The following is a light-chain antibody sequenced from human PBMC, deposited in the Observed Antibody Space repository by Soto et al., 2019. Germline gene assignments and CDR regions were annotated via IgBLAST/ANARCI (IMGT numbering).Light chain of an antibody. CDR3: SSYTSSSTLSYV. CDR1: SSDVGGYNY. J-gene: IGLJ1*01. V-gene: IGLV2-14*03. Sequence: QSALTQPASVSGSPGQSIAISCTGTSSDVGGYNYVSWYQHHPGKAPKLMIYDVSNRPSGVSNRFSGSKSGNTASLTISGLQAEDEADFYCSSYTSSSTLSYVFGTGT. CDR2: DVS.